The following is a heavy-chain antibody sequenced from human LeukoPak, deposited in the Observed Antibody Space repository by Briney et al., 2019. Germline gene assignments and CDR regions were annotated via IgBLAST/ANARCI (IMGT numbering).Heavy chain of an antibody. CDR1: GGSISSGDYY. V-gene: IGHV4-30-4*02. D-gene: IGHD3-22*01. CDR3: ARGYDSSAYYPFNY. Sequence: SETLSLTCTVSGGSISSGDYYWSWIRQPPGKGLEWIGYIYYSGSTYYNPPLKSRVTISVDTSKNQFSLKLSSVTAADTAVYYCARGYDSSAYYPFNYWGQGTLVTVSS. J-gene: IGHJ4*02. CDR2: IYYSGST.